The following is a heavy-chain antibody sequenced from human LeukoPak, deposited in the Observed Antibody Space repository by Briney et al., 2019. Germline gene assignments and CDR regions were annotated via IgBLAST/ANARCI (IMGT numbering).Heavy chain of an antibody. CDR1: GLTFKRAW. Sequence: PGGSLRLSCAASGLTFKRAWMTWVRQAPGEGLEWVGRIKSYTAGGTTDYAVPVKGRFTISRDDSKNTLYLQMKSLKIEDTGVYYCTTNPYDSSGYHVWGQGTLVTVSS. J-gene: IGHJ3*01. V-gene: IGHV3-15*01. D-gene: IGHD3-22*01. CDR3: TTNPYDSSGYHV. CDR2: IKSYTAGGTT.